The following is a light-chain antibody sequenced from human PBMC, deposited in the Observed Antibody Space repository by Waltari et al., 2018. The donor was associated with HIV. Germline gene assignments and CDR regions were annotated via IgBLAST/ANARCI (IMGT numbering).Light chain of an antibody. J-gene: IGKJ2*01. Sequence: EIVLAQSPRTLSLSPGERATLSCRASQTVTSNYLAWYQVRPGQAPRLLIYGASIRATGVPDKFSGSWSGTDFTLTIGRLEPEDFAVYYCHQYGTSPRTFGQGSKVEIK. V-gene: IGKV3-20*01. CDR1: QTVTSNY. CDR3: HQYGTSPRT. CDR2: GAS.